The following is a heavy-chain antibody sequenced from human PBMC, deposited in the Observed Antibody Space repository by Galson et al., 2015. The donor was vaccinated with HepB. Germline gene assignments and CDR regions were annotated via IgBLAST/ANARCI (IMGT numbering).Heavy chain of an antibody. CDR2: ITSSGSTV. CDR3: GGVPWRRVDF. V-gene: IGHV3-48*03. CDR1: GFTFSSYE. Sequence: SLRLSCAASGFTFSSYEMSWVRQAPGKGLEWLSYITSSGSTVYYADSVKGRFTVSRDNAKNSLYLQMSGLRAEDTAVYYCGGVPWRRVDFWGQGTLVTVSS. J-gene: IGHJ4*02.